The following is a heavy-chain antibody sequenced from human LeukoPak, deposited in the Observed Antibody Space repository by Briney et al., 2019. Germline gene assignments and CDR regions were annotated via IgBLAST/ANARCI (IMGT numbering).Heavy chain of an antibody. J-gene: IGHJ4*02. CDR2: IYHSGST. D-gene: IGHD5-24*01. Sequence: SETLSLTCTVSGYSISSGYYWGWIRQPPGKGLEWIGSIYHSGSTYYNPSLKSRVTISVDTSKNQFSLKLSSVTAADTAVYYCAREGHGYNYFDYWGQGTLVTVSS. CDR1: GYSISSGYY. CDR3: AREGHGYNYFDY. V-gene: IGHV4-38-2*02.